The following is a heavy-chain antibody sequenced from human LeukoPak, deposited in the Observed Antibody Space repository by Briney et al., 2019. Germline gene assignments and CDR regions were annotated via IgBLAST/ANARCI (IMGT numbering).Heavy chain of an antibody. Sequence: PGGSLRLSCAASGFTFNSYGMHWVRQAPGKGLEWVAFIRFDGSNKYYADSAKGRFTISRDSSKNTLYLQMNSLRAEDTAVYHCAKEGGCSSMTCYYFDDWGQGTLVTVSS. J-gene: IGHJ4*02. CDR1: GFTFNSYG. V-gene: IGHV3-30*02. CDR2: IRFDGSNK. D-gene: IGHD2-2*01. CDR3: AKEGGCSSMTCYYFDD.